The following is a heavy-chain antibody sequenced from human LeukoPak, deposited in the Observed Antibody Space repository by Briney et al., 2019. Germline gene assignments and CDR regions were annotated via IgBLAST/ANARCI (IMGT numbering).Heavy chain of an antibody. CDR2: INPSGGST. CDR1: GYTFTSYY. Sequence: ASVKVSCKASGYTFTSYYMHWVRQAPGQGLEWMGIINPSGGSTSYAQKFQGRVTITADKSTSTAYMELSSLRSEDTAVYYCAREGYCSGGSCYSGYYYGMDVWGQGTTVTVSS. J-gene: IGHJ6*02. V-gene: IGHV1-46*01. CDR3: AREGYCSGGSCYSGYYYGMDV. D-gene: IGHD2-15*01.